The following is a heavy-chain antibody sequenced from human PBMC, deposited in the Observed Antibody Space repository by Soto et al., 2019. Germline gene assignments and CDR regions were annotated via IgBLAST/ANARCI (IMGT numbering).Heavy chain of an antibody. CDR1: GVSISSYY. CDR2: IYYSGST. CDR3: ASSNWYFDL. J-gene: IGHJ2*01. V-gene: IGHV4-59*01. Sequence: SETLSLTCTVSGVSISSYYWSWLRQPPGKGLEWIGYIYYSGSTNYNPSLKSRVTISVDTSKNQFSLKLSSVTAADTAVYYCASSNWYFDLWGRGTLVTVSS.